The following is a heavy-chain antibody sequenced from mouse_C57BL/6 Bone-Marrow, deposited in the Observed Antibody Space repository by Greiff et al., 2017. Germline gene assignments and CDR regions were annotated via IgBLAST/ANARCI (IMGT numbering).Heavy chain of an antibody. CDR1: GYTFTSYW. CDR3: AINYYGSSDENAMDY. D-gene: IGHD1-1*01. J-gene: IGHJ4*01. V-gene: IGHV1-74*01. CDR2: IHPSDSDT. Sequence: QVQLQQPGAELVKPGASVKVSCKASGYTFTSYWMHWVKQRPGQGLEWIGRIHPSDSDTNYNQKVKGKATLTVDKSSSTAYMQLSRLTSEDSAVYYCAINYYGSSDENAMDYWGQGTSVTVSS.